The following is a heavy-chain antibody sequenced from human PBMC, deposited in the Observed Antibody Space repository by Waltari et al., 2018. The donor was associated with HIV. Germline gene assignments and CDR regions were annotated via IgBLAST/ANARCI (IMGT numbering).Heavy chain of an antibody. CDR1: GSTFRSHA. J-gene: IGHJ4*02. CDR2: ISGSGSHT. V-gene: IGHV3-23*04. CDR3: AKDFDTSGLPYVVIDS. Sequence: EVKLVPSGGGLVRPGGSLRLSCTAPGSTFRSHALTWVRRTPGKGLQWVSTISGSGSHTYYADSAKGRFTISRDNSENTLFLQMTRLRVEDKARYFCAKDFDTSGLPYVVIDSWGQGTLVTVSS. D-gene: IGHD3-22*01.